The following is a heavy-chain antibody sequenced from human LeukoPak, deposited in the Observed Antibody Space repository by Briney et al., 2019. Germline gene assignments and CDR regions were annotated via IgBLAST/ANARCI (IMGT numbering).Heavy chain of an antibody. D-gene: IGHD3/OR15-3a*01. CDR1: GASISGSSYY. CDR2: IYYSGST. J-gene: IGHJ5*02. CDR3: ARQEIGLRSFDP. V-gene: IGHV4-39*01. Sequence: SETLSLTCTVSGASISGSSYYWGLVRQPPGKGLEWIGSIYYSGSTDYNPSLKSRVTISVDKSKNQFSLKLSSVTAADTAAYYCARQEIGLRSFDPWGQGTLVTVSS.